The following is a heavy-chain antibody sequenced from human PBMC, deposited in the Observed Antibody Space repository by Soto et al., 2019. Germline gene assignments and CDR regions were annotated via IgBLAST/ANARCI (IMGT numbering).Heavy chain of an antibody. CDR3: SRDRSAVGATLYNWFDP. Sequence: PSETLSLTCTVSGDSISSGGYYWSWIRQHPGKGLEWIGYIYYSGTTYYNPSLESRVTISADMSENQFSLKVNSVTVADTAVYYCSRDRSAVGATLYNWFDPWGQGTLVTVSS. V-gene: IGHV4-31*03. J-gene: IGHJ5*02. CDR1: GDSISSGGYY. CDR2: IYYSGTT. D-gene: IGHD1-26*01.